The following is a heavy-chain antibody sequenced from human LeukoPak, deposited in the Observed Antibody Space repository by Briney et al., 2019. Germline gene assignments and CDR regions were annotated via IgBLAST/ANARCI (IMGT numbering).Heavy chain of an antibody. Sequence: GGSLRLSCAASGFTFDDYGMSWVRHAPGKGLEWVSGINWNGGSTGYADSVKGRFTISRDNSKNTLYLQMNSLSTEDTAVYYCTKVGGQGGSYPIDYWGQGTLVTVSS. CDR1: GFTFDDYG. J-gene: IGHJ4*02. CDR3: TKVGGQGGSYPIDY. V-gene: IGHV3-20*04. CDR2: INWNGGST. D-gene: IGHD3-16*02.